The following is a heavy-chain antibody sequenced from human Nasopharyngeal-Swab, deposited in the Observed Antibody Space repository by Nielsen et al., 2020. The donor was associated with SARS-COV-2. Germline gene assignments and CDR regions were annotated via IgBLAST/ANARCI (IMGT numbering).Heavy chain of an antibody. CDR3: ARERQLPQYYYYYYYMDV. J-gene: IGHJ6*03. CDR1: GGSFSGYY. Sequence: SETLSLTCAVYGGSFSGYYWSWIRQPPGKGLEWIGEINHSGSTNYNPSLKSRVTISVDTSKNQFSLKLSSVTAADTAVYCCARERQLPQYYYYYYYMDVWGKGTTVTVSS. D-gene: IGHD2-2*01. CDR2: INHSGST. V-gene: IGHV4-34*01.